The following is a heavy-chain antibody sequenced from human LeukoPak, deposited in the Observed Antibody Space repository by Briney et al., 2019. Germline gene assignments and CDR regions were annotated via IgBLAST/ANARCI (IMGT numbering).Heavy chain of an antibody. J-gene: IGHJ4*02. Sequence: ASVKVSCKASGYTFTGYYMHWVRQAPGQGLEWMGWINPNSGGTNYAQKFQGWVTMTRDTSISTAYMELSRLRSDDTAVYYCARDVREITMVRGVIITEAYYFDYWGQGTLVTVSS. V-gene: IGHV1-2*04. CDR2: INPNSGGT. D-gene: IGHD3-10*01. CDR3: ARDVREITMVRGVIITEAYYFDY. CDR1: GYTFTGYY.